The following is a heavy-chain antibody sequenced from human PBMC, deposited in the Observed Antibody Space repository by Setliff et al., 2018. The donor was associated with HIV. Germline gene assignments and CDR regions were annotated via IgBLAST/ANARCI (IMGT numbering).Heavy chain of an antibody. V-gene: IGHV3-30*02. J-gene: IGHJ6*03. CDR1: GFTFSSYG. Sequence: GGSLRLSCAASGFTFSSYGMHWVRQAPGKGLEWVAFIRYDGSNKYYADSVKGRFTISRDNSKNTLYLQMNNLRAEDSAIYYCAKDIDLGRANFYYYMDVWGEGTTVTV. CDR2: IRYDGSNK. D-gene: IGHD7-27*01. CDR3: AKDIDLGRANFYYYMDV.